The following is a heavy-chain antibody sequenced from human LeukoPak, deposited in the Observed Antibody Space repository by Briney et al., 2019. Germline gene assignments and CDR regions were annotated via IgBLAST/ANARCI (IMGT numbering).Heavy chain of an antibody. D-gene: IGHD2/OR15-2a*01. J-gene: IGHJ4*02. CDR1: GFTFSNAW. CDR3: TTDRVYGPWKLAQYYFDY. Sequence: PGGSLRLSCAASGFTFSNAWMSWVRQAPGKGLEWVGRIKSKTDGGTTDYAAPVKGRFTISRDDSKNTLYLQMNSLKTEDTAVYYCTTDRVYGPWKLAQYYFDYWGQGTLVTVSS. CDR2: IKSKTDGGTT. V-gene: IGHV3-15*01.